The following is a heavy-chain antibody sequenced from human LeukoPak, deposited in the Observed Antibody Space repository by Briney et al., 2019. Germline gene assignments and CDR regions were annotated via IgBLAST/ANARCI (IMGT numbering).Heavy chain of an antibody. CDR2: INWNGGST. J-gene: IGHJ4*02. V-gene: IGHV3-20*04. D-gene: IGHD3-10*01. Sequence: GGSLRLSCAGSGFTFDDYGMSWVRQAPGKGLEWVSGINWNGGSTGYADSVKGRFTISRDNAKNSLYLQMNSLRAEDTALYYCARWSYYGSGSYRYYFDYWGQGTLVTVSS. CDR1: GFTFDDYG. CDR3: ARWSYYGSGSYRYYFDY.